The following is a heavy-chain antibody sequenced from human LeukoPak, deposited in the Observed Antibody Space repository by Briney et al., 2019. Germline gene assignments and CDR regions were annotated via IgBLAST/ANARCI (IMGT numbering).Heavy chain of an antibody. J-gene: IGHJ2*01. CDR3: ARGYWYFDL. CDR1: GFTFSSYW. CDR2: IKQGGSEK. Sequence: GGSLRLSCAASGFTFSSYWMSWVRQAPGKGLEWVANIKQGGSEKCYVDSVKGRFTISRDNAKNSLYVQMNSLRAEDTAVYYCARGYWYFDLWGRGTLVTVSS. V-gene: IGHV3-7*01.